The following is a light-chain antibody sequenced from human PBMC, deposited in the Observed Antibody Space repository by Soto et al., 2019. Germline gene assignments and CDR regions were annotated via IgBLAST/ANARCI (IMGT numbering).Light chain of an antibody. V-gene: IGKV3-20*01. J-gene: IGKJ1*01. CDR2: GAS. CDR3: QQGDTSPWA. Sequence: EIVLTQSPGTLSLSPGERATLSCRASQSVSSTYLAWYQQKPGQAPRVLIYGASSRATGIPDRFSGSGSGTDFTLTISRLEPEDFAVYYCQQGDTSPWAFGQGTKVEIK. CDR1: QSVSSTY.